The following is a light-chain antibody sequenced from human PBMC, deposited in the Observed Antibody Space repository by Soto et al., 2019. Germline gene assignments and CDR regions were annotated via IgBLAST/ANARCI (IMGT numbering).Light chain of an antibody. Sequence: DMHLTKSPSTLSGSVGDRVTITCRASQTISSWLAWYQQKPGKAPKLLIYKASTLKSGVPSRFSGSGSGTEFTLTISSLQPDDFATYYCQHYNSYSAAFGQGTQVDIK. V-gene: IGKV1-5*03. CDR1: QTISSW. CDR2: KAS. CDR3: QHYNSYSAA. J-gene: IGKJ1*01.